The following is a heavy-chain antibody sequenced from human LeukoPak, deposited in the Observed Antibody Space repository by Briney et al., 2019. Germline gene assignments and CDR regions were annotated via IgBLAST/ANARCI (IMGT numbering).Heavy chain of an antibody. CDR3: ARIPYGSGRVGYYFDY. CDR2: IDWDDVK. J-gene: IGHJ4*02. CDR1: GFSLSTSGMC. V-gene: IGHV2-70*11. Sequence: SGPALVKPTQTLTLTCTFSGFSLSTSGMCVSWIRQPPGKALEWLARIDWDDVKYYSTSLKTRLTISKDTSKNQVVLTMTNMDPVDTATYYCARIPYGSGRVGYYFDYWGQGTLVTVSS. D-gene: IGHD3-10*01.